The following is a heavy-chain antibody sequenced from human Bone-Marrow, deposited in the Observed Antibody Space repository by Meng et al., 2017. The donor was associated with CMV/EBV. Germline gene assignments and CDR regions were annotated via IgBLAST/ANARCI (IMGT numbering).Heavy chain of an antibody. CDR2: INPNSGDT. V-gene: IGHV1-2*02. Sequence: ASLKVSCKASGYTFTDFYMHWVRQAPGQVLQWMGWINPNSGDTNYAQEFQGRVTMTMDTSISTAYMELNSLRSDDTAVYYCARGTTLGAREDYWGQGTLVTVSS. D-gene: IGHD4-11*01. CDR1: GYTFTDFY. J-gene: IGHJ4*02. CDR3: ARGTTLGAREDY.